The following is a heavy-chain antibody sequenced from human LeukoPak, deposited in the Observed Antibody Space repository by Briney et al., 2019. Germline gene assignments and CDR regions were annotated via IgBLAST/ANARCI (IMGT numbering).Heavy chain of an antibody. CDR1: GFTFSSYG. CDR2: IWYDGSNK. CDR3: ARGLTYYYDSSGEKDDAFDI. Sequence: PGRSLRLSCAASGFTFSSYGMHWVRQAPGKGLEWVAVIWYDGSNKYYADSVKSRFTICRDNSKNTLYLQMNSRRAEDTAVYYCARGLTYYYDSSGEKDDAFDIWGQGTMVTVSS. D-gene: IGHD3-22*01. J-gene: IGHJ3*02. V-gene: IGHV3-33*01.